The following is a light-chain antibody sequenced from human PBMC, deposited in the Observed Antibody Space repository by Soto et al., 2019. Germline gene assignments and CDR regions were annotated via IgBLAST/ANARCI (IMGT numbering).Light chain of an antibody. Sequence: EVVMTQSPATLSVSPGDRAILSCRASQSVRNNVVWYQQRPVQAPRLLMYSASTRATGIPARFSGSGSGTEFTLTITNLQSDDFALYYCQHYSNWPAITFGGGTRVEIK. J-gene: IGKJ4*01. CDR3: QHYSNWPAIT. CDR2: SAS. V-gene: IGKV3-15*01. CDR1: QSVRNN.